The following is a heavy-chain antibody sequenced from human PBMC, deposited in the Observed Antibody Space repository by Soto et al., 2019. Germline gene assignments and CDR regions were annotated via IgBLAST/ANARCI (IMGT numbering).Heavy chain of an antibody. V-gene: IGHV4-39*01. J-gene: IGHJ2*01. Sequence: SETLSLTCTVSGASLSSISYYWGWIRQPPGKGLEWVGGIFFTGNIYYNPSLKSRVTISVDTSRNQFSLMVNSVTAADTAVYYCASRHCSGGSCYNPGFDLWGRGTLVTVSS. D-gene: IGHD2-15*01. CDR2: IFFTGNI. CDR3: ASRHCSGGSCYNPGFDL. CDR1: GASLSSISYY.